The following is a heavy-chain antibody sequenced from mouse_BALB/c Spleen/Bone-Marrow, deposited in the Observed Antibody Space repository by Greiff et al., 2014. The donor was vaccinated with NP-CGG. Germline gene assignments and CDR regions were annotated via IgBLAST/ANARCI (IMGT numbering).Heavy chain of an antibody. V-gene: IGHV1-5*01. CDR3: TRNWDWYFDV. J-gene: IGHJ1*01. Sequence: SGTVLTRPGASVKMSCKASGYSFTGYWMHWVKQRPGQGLEWIGAIYPGNSDTTYNQKFKGKAKLTAVTSASTAYMELSNLTNEDSAVYYCTRNWDWYFDVWGAGTTVTVSS. CDR1: GYSFTGYW. CDR2: IYPGNSDT. D-gene: IGHD4-1*01.